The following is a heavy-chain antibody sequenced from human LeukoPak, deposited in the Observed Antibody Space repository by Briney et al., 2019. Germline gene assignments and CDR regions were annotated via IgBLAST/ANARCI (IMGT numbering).Heavy chain of an antibody. D-gene: IGHD3-9*01. CDR1: GYTFTGYY. CDR2: INPNSAST. Sequence: ASVKVSCKASGYTFTGYYMHWVRQAPGQGLEWMGWINPNSASTNYTQKFQGRVTMTRDTSISTASMELSRLRSDDTAVYYCAREITYDILTGYYRGEDNAFDIWGQGTMVTVSS. V-gene: IGHV1-2*02. CDR3: AREITYDILTGYYRGEDNAFDI. J-gene: IGHJ3*02.